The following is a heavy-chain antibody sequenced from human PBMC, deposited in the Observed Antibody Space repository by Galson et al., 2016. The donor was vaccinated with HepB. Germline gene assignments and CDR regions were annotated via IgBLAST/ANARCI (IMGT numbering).Heavy chain of an antibody. CDR2: ITWNSGLI. Sequence: SLRLSCAASGFTFEDYAMHWVRQAPGKGLEWVSGITWNSGLIDYADSVKGRFTISRDNAKNSLFLQMNSLRREDTALYYCAKVAVTYKPEYHYYAMDVWGLGTTVTVSS. D-gene: IGHD6-19*01. CDR1: GFTFEDYA. V-gene: IGHV3-9*01. J-gene: IGHJ6*02. CDR3: AKVAVTYKPEYHYYAMDV.